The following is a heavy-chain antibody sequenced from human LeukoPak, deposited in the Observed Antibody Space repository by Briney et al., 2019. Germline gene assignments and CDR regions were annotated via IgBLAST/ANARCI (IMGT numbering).Heavy chain of an antibody. CDR2: IIPILAIA. V-gene: IGHV1-69*04. J-gene: IGHJ5*02. CDR1: GGTFSSYA. D-gene: IGHD2-2*01. CDR3: ASELLGYCSSTSCYGGLWFDP. Sequence: ALVKVSCKASGGTFSSYAISWVRQAPGQGLEWMGRIIPILAIANYAQKFQGRVTITADKSTSTAYMELSSLRSEDTAVYYCASELLGYCSSTSCYGGLWFDPWGQGTLVTVSS.